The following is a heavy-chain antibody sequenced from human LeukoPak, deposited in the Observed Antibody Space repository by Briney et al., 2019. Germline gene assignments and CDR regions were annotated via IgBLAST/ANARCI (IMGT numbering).Heavy chain of an antibody. V-gene: IGHV3-23*01. Sequence: GGSLRLSCAASGFTFSSYAMSWVRQAPRKGMEWVSSISGGGSSTYYADSVKGRLTISRDNSKNTLFLQMNSLRAEDTAVYYCTKGSAITPLACFDPWGQGTLVTVSS. CDR1: GFTFSSYA. D-gene: IGHD5/OR15-5a*01. J-gene: IGHJ5*02. CDR3: TKGSAITPLACFDP. CDR2: ISGGGSST.